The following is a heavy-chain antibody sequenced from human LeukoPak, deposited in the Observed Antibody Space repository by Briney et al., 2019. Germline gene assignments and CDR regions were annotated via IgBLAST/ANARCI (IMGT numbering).Heavy chain of an antibody. V-gene: IGHV4-34*01. J-gene: IGHJ2*01. CDR1: GGSFSSYS. CDR2: IIGKSNA. Sequence: SETLSLTCALYGGSFSSYSWSWTWLRQTPEKGLEWIGEIIGKSNANYNPSLKSRVTIDLDTSKNQFSLKLTSMTAADTAMYYCARGYYPPRWYFDLGGRGTLVSVSS. CDR3: ARGYYPPRWYFDL. D-gene: IGHD3-10*01.